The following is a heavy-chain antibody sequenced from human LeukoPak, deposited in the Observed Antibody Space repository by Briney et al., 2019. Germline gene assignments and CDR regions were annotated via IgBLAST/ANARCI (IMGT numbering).Heavy chain of an antibody. D-gene: IGHD5-18*01. CDR3: ARRGYSYGYFSYYYYMDV. Sequence: ASVKVSCKASGYTFTSYDINWVRQATGQGLEWMGWMNPNSGNTGYAQKFQGRVTMTRDTSISTAYMELSSLRSEDTAVYYCARRGYSYGYFSYYYYMDVWGKGTTVTISS. J-gene: IGHJ6*03. CDR1: GYTFTSYD. CDR2: MNPNSGNT. V-gene: IGHV1-8*01.